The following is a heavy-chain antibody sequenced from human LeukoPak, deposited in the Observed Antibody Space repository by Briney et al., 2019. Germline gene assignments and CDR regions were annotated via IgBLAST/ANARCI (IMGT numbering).Heavy chain of an antibody. CDR3: TRLVAGIGYYYYYGMDV. D-gene: IGHD6-19*01. Sequence: GGSLRLSCTASGFTFGDYAMSWVRQAPGKGLEWVGFIRSKAYGGTTEYAASVKGRFTISRDDSKSIAYLQMNSLKTEDTAVYYCTRLVAGIGYYYYYGMDVWGQGTLVTVSS. CDR2: IRSKAYGGTT. J-gene: IGHJ6*02. CDR1: GFTFGDYA. V-gene: IGHV3-49*04.